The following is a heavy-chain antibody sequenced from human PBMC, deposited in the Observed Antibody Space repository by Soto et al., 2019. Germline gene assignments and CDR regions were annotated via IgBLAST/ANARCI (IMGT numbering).Heavy chain of an antibody. V-gene: IGHV1-8*01. Sequence: QVQLVQSGAEVKKPGASVKVSCKASGYTFTSYDINWVRKATGQGLEWMGWMNPNSGNTVYAQKFQGRVTLTRNTSISTVYMELSSLRSEDTAVYYCPRADYYDRSVYLLPCGYWGQGTLVTVSS. J-gene: IGHJ4*02. CDR1: GYTFTSYD. CDR3: PRADYYDRSVYLLPCGY. CDR2: MNPNSGNT. D-gene: IGHD3-22*01.